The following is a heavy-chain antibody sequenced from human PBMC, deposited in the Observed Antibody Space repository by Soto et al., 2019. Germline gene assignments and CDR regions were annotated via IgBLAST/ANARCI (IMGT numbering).Heavy chain of an antibody. V-gene: IGHV1-18*01. CDR1: GYTXTSYG. D-gene: IGHD2-15*01. Sequence: SXKVSFKASGYTXTSYGIRLVRQAPGQGLEWMGCISAYNCNTNYAQKLQGRVTMTTDTSTRTAYMELRSLRSEETAVYYCARSYCSGGSCYKPKYYFDYWGQGTLVPVSS. CDR3: ARSYCSGGSCYKPKYYFDY. J-gene: IGHJ4*02. CDR2: ISAYNCNT.